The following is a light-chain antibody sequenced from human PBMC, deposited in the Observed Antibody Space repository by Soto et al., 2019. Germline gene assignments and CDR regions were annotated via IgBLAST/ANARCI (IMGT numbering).Light chain of an antibody. CDR1: QSLSSW. CDR2: KAS. Sequence: DIQMTQSPFTLSASVGDRVTITCRASQSLSSWLAWYQQKPGKAPKLLIYKASSLESGVPSRFSGSGSGTEFTLTTSSLQPDDFATYYCQQYNSYSWTFGQGTKVEIK. V-gene: IGKV1-5*03. J-gene: IGKJ1*01. CDR3: QQYNSYSWT.